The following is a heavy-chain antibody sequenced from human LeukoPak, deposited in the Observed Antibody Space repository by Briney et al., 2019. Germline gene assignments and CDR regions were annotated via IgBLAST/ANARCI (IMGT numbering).Heavy chain of an antibody. CDR3: ARGRDGSGSSYPLDY. V-gene: IGHV4-59*01. D-gene: IGHD3-10*01. CDR1: GGSIRSDY. J-gene: IGHJ4*02. CDR2: IYYSGTTNSGST. Sequence: SETLSLTCTVSGGSIRSDYWSWIRQPPGKGLEWIGYIYYSGTTNSGSTNYNPSLKSRVTISVDTSKSQFSLRVNSVTAADTAVYYCARGRDGSGSSYPLDYWGQGNLVTVSS.